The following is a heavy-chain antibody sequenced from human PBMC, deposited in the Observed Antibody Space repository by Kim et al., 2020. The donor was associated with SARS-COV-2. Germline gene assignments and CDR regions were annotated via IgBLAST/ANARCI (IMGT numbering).Heavy chain of an antibody. CDR3: ARGVQAYMIVVVIANDAFDI. Sequence: SETLSLTCTVSGGSISSSSYYWGWIRQPPGKGLEWIGSIYYSGSTYYNPSLKSRVTISVDTSKNQFSLKLSSVTAADTAVYYCARGVQAYMIVVVIANDAFDIWGQGTMVTVSS. J-gene: IGHJ3*02. CDR2: IYYSGST. D-gene: IGHD3-22*01. V-gene: IGHV4-39*01. CDR1: GGSISSSSYY.